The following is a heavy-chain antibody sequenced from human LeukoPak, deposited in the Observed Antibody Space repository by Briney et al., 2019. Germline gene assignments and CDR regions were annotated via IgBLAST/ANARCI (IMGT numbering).Heavy chain of an antibody. V-gene: IGHV3-30*18. CDR3: AKDNPVLHY. CDR2: ISFDGGFR. J-gene: IGHJ4*02. Sequence: PGGSLRLSCAASGFTFRSFAMHWGRQAPGKGLEWVADISFDGGFRYYADSVKGRFTISRDNSKNTLYLQMNSLRAEDTAMYYCAKDNPVLHYWGQGILVTVSS. CDR1: GFTFRSFA. D-gene: IGHD1-14*01.